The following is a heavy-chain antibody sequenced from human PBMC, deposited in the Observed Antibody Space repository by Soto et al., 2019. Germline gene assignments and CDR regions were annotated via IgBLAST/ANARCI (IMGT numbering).Heavy chain of an antibody. Sequence: GESLKISCKGSGYSFTSYWISWVRQMPGKGLEWMGRIDPSDSYTNYSPSFQGHVTISADKSISTAYLQWSSLKASDTAMYYCARTSSSGYYYYYGMDVWGQGTTVTVSS. CDR1: GYSFTSYW. CDR2: IDPSDSYT. D-gene: IGHD6-13*01. J-gene: IGHJ6*02. V-gene: IGHV5-10-1*01. CDR3: ARTSSSGYYYYYGMDV.